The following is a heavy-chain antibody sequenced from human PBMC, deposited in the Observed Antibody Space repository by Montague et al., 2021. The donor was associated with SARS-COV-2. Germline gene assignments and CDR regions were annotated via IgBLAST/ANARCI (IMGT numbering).Heavy chain of an antibody. Sequence: SETLSLTCTVSGGSISSYYWSWIWQPPGTGLERIGNIHYTGSTNYNSTLKSRLTISVDTSENQFSLKVTSVTRADTAVYYCVRVGWELRVGDYYFDYWGRGTLVTVSS. V-gene: IGHV4-59*01. CDR1: GGSISSYY. J-gene: IGHJ4*02. D-gene: IGHD1-26*01. CDR3: VRVGWELRVGDYYFDY. CDR2: IHYTGST.